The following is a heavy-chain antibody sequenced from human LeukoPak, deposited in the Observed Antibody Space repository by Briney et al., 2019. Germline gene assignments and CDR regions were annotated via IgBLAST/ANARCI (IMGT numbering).Heavy chain of an antibody. D-gene: IGHD1-26*01. CDR1: GFIFSSYT. J-gene: IGHJ4*02. CDR3: ARYSGSYSGFDY. Sequence: GSLRLSCAASGFIFSSYTMNWIRQPPGKGLEWIGYIYYSGSINYNPSLKSRVTISVDTSKNQFSLKLRSVTAADTAVYYCARYSGSYSGFDYWGQGTLVTVSS. CDR2: IYYSGSI. V-gene: IGHV4-59*08.